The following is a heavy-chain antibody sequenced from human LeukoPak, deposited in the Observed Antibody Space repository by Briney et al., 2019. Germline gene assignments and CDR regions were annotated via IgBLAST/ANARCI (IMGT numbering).Heavy chain of an antibody. CDR3: ARGVYSSSCAPFDY. V-gene: IGHV4-34*01. CDR1: GGSFSGYY. D-gene: IGHD6-13*01. CDR2: INHSGST. J-gene: IGHJ4*02. Sequence: SETLSLTCAVYGGSFSGYYWSWIRQPPGKGLEWIGEINHSGSTNYNPSLKSRVTISVDTSKNQFSLKLSSVTAADTAVCYCARGVYSSSCAPFDYWGQGTLVTVSS.